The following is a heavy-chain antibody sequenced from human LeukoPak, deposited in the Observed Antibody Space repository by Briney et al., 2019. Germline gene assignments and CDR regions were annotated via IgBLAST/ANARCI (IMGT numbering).Heavy chain of an antibody. CDR3: VRKAGGRSRLDY. CDR2: INPSGGST. Sequence: ASVKVSCKASGYTFTYYDMHWVRQAPGQGLEWMGIINPSGGSTSYAQKFQGRVTMTRDTSTSPVYMELSSLRSENTAVYYCVRKAGGRSRLDYWGQGTLVPVSS. V-gene: IGHV1-46*01. D-gene: IGHD6-19*01. CDR1: GYTFTYYD. J-gene: IGHJ4*02.